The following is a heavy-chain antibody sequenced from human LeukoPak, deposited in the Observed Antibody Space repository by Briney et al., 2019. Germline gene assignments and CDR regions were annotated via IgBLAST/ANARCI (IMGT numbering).Heavy chain of an antibody. CDR3: ARETYSTSDY. V-gene: IGHV3-48*03. Sequence: PGGSLRLSCAASGFTFSSYEMNWVRQAPGKGLEWVSYISSSGSTIYYADSVKGRFTISRDNAKNSLYLQMNSLRAEDTAVYYCARETYSTSDYWGQGTLVTVSS. CDR1: GFTFSSYE. D-gene: IGHD6-6*01. CDR2: ISSSGSTI. J-gene: IGHJ4*02.